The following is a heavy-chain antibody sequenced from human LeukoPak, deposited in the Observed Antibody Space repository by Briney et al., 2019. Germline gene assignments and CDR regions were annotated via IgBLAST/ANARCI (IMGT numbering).Heavy chain of an antibody. Sequence: GGSLRLSCVGSGFTFSNYLMNWVRQAPGRGLEWVSFISSTGGTIYYADSVKGRFTVSRDNAKNSLLLQMNSLRAEDTALYYCARGYSRAAFDIWGQGTMVTVSS. V-gene: IGHV3-48*01. D-gene: IGHD2-15*01. J-gene: IGHJ3*02. CDR3: ARGYSRAAFDI. CDR2: ISSTGGTI. CDR1: GFTFSNYL.